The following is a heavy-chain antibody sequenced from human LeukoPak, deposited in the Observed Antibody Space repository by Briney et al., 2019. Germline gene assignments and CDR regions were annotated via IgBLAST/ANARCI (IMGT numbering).Heavy chain of an antibody. J-gene: IGHJ4*02. V-gene: IGHV3-74*01. CDR2: INSDGCST. D-gene: IGHD5-18*01. CDR3: ARGSYGYDY. CDR1: GFTFSSYW. Sequence: GGSLRLSCAASGFTFSSYWMHWVRQGPGKGLVWVSRINSDGCSTTYADSVKGRFTISRDNAKNTLYLQMNSLRAEDTAVYYCARGSYGYDYWGQGTLVTVSS.